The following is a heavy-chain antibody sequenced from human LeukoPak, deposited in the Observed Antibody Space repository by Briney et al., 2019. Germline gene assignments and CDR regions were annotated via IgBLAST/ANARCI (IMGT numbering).Heavy chain of an antibody. Sequence: SETLSLTCTVSGGSISRYYWNWIRQPAGKGLEWIGRIYISGSGSTNYNPSLKSRVTMSVDTSKNQFSLKLSSVTAADTAVYYCARDKRVAVAGTYIYYYYMDVWGNGTTVTIPS. J-gene: IGHJ6*03. CDR2: IYISGSGST. D-gene: IGHD6-19*01. V-gene: IGHV4-4*07. CDR1: GGSISRYY. CDR3: ARDKRVAVAGTYIYYYYMDV.